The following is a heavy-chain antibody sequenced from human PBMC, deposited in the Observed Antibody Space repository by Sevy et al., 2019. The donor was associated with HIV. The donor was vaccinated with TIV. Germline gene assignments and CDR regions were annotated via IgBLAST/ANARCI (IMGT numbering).Heavy chain of an antibody. V-gene: IGHV3-30-3*01. CDR3: TRGPEWQLTSFLSH. J-gene: IGHJ4*02. D-gene: IGHD3-3*01. CDR2: ISSNGDNA. Sequence: GGSLRLSCAASGFTFRTYAFHWVRQTPGRGLEWIGLISSNGDNAFYANSVRGRFTISRDNSMNTLYLQMTSLTPDDTAVYYCTRGPEWQLTSFLSHWGQGTLVPVSS. CDR1: GFTFRTYA.